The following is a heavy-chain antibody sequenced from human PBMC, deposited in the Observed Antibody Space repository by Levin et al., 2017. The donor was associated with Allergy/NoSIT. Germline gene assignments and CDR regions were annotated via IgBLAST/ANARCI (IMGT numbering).Heavy chain of an antibody. J-gene: IGHJ3*02. Sequence: GGSLRLSCAASGFTVSSNYMSWVRQAPGKGLEWVSVIYSGGSTSSADSVKGRFTISRDNSNNTLYLQMNSLRAEDTAVYYCARGYSYADAFDIWGQGTLVTVSS. D-gene: IGHD5-18*01. CDR2: IYSGGST. V-gene: IGHV3-66*02. CDR1: GFTVSSNY. CDR3: ARGYSYADAFDI.